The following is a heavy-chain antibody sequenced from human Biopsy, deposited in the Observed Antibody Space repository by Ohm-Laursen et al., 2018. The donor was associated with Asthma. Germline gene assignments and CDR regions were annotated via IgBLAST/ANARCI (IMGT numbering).Heavy chain of an antibody. CDR1: GGTFGNYA. CDR2: ISPVFAST. J-gene: IGHJ6*02. Sequence: SVNASCKASGGTFGNYAISWVRQAPGLGLEWMGGISPVFASTNIAQKFQGRVTISADIFTKTAYLEESSLRSDDTAVYYCTSPSSSKEILYYYYNMDIWGQGTTVTV. D-gene: IGHD6-13*01. V-gene: IGHV1-69*06. CDR3: TSPSSSKEILYYYYNMDI.